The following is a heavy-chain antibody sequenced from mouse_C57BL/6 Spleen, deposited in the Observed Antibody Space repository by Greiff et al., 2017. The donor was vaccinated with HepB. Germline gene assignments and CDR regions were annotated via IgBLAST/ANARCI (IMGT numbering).Heavy chain of an antibody. CDR3: ARGGRDAMDC. V-gene: IGHV5-16*01. J-gene: IGHJ4*01. CDR1: GFTFSDYY. Sequence: EVKLMESEGGLVQPGSSMKLSCTASGFTFSDYYMAWVRQVPEKGLEWVANINYDGSSTYYLDSLKSRFIISRDNAKNILYLQMSSLKSEDTATYYCARGGRDAMDCWGQGTSVTVSS. CDR2: INYDGSST.